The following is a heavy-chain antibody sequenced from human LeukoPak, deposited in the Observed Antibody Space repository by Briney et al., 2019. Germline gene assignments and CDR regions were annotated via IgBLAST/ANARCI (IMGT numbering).Heavy chain of an antibody. CDR1: GFTFSGYL. V-gene: IGHV3-74*01. D-gene: IGHD5-24*01. J-gene: IGHJ4*02. Sequence: GGSLRLSCAASGFTFSGYLMHWVRQAPGKGLVWVSRINSDGSSTAYADSVKGRFTISRDNAKNTLYLQMNSLRAEDTAVYYCARVRVATLNFWGQGTLVTVSS. CDR3: ARVRVATLNF. CDR2: INSDGSST.